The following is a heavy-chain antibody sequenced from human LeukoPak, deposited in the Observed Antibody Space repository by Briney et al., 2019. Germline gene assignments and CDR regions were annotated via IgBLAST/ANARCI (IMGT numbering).Heavy chain of an antibody. CDR3: AKDGSDYGDYYFDY. CDR2: IIPILGIA. CDR1: GGTFSSYA. Sequence: SVKVSCKASGGTFSSYAISWVRQAPGQGLEWMGRIIPILGIANYAQKFQGRVTITADKSTSTAYMELSSLRSEDTAVYYCAKDGSDYGDYYFDYWGQGTLVTVSS. D-gene: IGHD4-17*01. V-gene: IGHV1-69*04. J-gene: IGHJ4*02.